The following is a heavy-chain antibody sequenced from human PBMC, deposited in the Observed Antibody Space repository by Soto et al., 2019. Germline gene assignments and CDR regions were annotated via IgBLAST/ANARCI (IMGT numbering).Heavy chain of an antibody. D-gene: IGHD2-15*01. CDR3: ARPAAGVCGYYSGGSSYYFSSGMDV. J-gene: IGHJ6*02. CDR1: GGTFSCYA. Sequence: SVKVSCKAPGGTFSCYAISWLRQAPGQGLEWMGGIIPIFGTANYAQKFQGRVTITADESTSTAYMVRSSLRSEDTVVYYCARPAAGVCGYYSGGSSYYFSSGMDVWGQGTTVTVSS. CDR2: IIPIFGTA. V-gene: IGHV1-69*13.